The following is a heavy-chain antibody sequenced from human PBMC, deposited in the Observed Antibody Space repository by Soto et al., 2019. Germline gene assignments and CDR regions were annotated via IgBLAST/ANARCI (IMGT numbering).Heavy chain of an antibody. V-gene: IGHV4-34*01. CDR3: ARGRGYCSGGSCWYNWFDP. D-gene: IGHD2-15*01. J-gene: IGHJ5*02. CDR1: GGSFSGYY. Sequence: SETLSLTCAVYGGSFSGYYWSWIRQPPGKGLEWIGEINHSGSTNYNPSLKSRVTISVDTSKNQFSLKLSSVTAADTAVYYCARGRGYCSGGSCWYNWFDPWGQGISVT. CDR2: INHSGST.